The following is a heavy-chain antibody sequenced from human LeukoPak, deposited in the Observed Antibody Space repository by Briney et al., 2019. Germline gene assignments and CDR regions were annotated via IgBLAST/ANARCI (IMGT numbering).Heavy chain of an antibody. V-gene: IGHV5-51*01. CDR3: ARVDTAMAAYYYYGMDV. CDR1: GYSSTSYW. CDR2: IYPGDSDT. J-gene: IGHJ6*02. D-gene: IGHD5-18*01. Sequence: GESLKISCKGSGYSSTSYWIGWVRQMPGKGLEWMGIIYPGDSDTRYSPSFQGQVTISADKSISTAYLQWCSLKASDTAMYYCARVDTAMAAYYYYGMDVWGQGTTVTVSS.